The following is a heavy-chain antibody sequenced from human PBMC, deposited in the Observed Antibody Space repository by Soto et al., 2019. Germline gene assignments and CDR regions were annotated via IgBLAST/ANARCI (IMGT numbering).Heavy chain of an antibody. CDR1: GYGFTTYG. D-gene: IGHD2-8*01. CDR2: ISAHNGNT. J-gene: IGHJ4*02. Sequence: QIHLVQSGAEVKKPGASVKVSCKGSGYGFTTYGITWVRQAPGQGLEWMAWISAHNGNTNYAQKLQGRVTVTRDTSTSTAYMELRSLRSDDTAVSYCARGMYGDYWGQGALVTVSS. V-gene: IGHV1-18*01. CDR3: ARGMYGDY.